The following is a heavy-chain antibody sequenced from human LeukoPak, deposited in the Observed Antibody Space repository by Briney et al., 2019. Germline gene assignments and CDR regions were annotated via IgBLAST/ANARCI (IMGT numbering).Heavy chain of an antibody. D-gene: IGHD6-19*01. V-gene: IGHV1-69*04. CDR1: GGTFSSYA. J-gene: IGHJ6*02. Sequence: SVKVTFKASGGTFSSYAISWVRQAPGQGIEWVGRIITILGIANYAKTFQGRVTITADKSTSTAYMELSSLRSEDTAVYYCARTGYSSGWHAKAFYYYGMDVWGQGTTVTVSS. CDR2: IITILGIA. CDR3: ARTGYSSGWHAKAFYYYGMDV.